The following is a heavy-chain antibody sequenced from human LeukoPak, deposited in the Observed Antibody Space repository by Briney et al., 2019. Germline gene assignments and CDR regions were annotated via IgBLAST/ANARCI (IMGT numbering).Heavy chain of an antibody. CDR3: ARHGIVVVPAATHFDY. D-gene: IGHD2-2*01. CDR1: GGSISSYY. J-gene: IGHJ4*02. V-gene: IGHV4-59*08. CDR2: IYYSGST. Sequence: SETLSLTCTVSGGSISSYYWSWIRQPPGKGLEWIGYIYYSGSTNYNPSLKSRVTISVDTSKNQFSLKLSSVTAADTAVYYCARHGIVVVPAATHFDYWGQGTLVTVSP.